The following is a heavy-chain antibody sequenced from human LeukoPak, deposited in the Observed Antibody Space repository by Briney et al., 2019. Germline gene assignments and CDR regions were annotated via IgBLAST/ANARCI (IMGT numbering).Heavy chain of an antibody. J-gene: IGHJ3*02. CDR3: ARTPGGDCSSTRCLRLYAFDI. D-gene: IGHD2-2*03. V-gene: IGHV4-39*01. Sequence: SETLSLTCTISGDSISTLNYYWSWIRQPAGKGLEWIGSIYYSGSTYYNPSLKSRVTISVDTSKNQFSLKLSSVTAADTAVYSCARTPGGDCSSTRCLRLYAFDIWGQGTMVTVSS. CDR2: IYYSGST. CDR1: GDSISTLNYY.